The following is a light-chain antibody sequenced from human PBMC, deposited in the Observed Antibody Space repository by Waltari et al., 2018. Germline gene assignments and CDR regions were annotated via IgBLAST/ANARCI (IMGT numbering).Light chain of an antibody. CDR2: KAS. CDR1: ETINSW. V-gene: IGKV1-5*03. Sequence: DIQMTQSPSSLSASLGDRVPLTCRASETINSWLAWYQQKPGKAPKLLIYKASTLESGVPSRFSGSGSGTEFTLTITSLQPGDFATYYCQQFNAFPWTFGHGTQVEIK. CDR3: QQFNAFPWT. J-gene: IGKJ1*01.